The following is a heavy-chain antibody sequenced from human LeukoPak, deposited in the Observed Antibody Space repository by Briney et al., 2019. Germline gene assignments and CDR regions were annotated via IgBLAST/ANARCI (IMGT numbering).Heavy chain of an antibody. J-gene: IGHJ6*03. CDR1: GFTFSTYS. D-gene: IGHD2/OR15-2a*01. V-gene: IGHV3-21*01. Sequence: GGSLRLSCAASGFTFSTYSMNWVRQAPGKGLEWVSSLSSSSSYIYYADSVKGRFTISRGNAKNSLYLQMNSLRAEDTAVYYCTTAGYFDYYYYYIDVWGKGTTVTVSS. CDR3: TTAGYFDYYYYYIDV. CDR2: LSSSSSYI.